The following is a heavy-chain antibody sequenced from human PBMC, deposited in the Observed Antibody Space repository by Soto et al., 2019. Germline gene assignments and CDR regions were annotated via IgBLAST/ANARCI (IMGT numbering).Heavy chain of an antibody. J-gene: IGHJ4*02. CDR3: ARGPLGVAGNY. CDR2: INHSGST. V-gene: IGHV4-34*01. Sequence: QVQLQQWGAGLLKPSETLSLTCAVYGGSFSGYYWSWIRQPPGKGLELIAEINHSGSTNYNPSRKSRVTISVDTSSNQFSLKLSSVTASDTAVYYCARGPLGVAGNYWGQGTLVTVSS. CDR1: GGSFSGYY. D-gene: IGHD6-19*01.